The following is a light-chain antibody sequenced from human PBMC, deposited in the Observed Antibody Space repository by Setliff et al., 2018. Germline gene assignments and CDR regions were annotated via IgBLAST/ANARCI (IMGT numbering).Light chain of an antibody. Sequence: QAVVTQEASLTVSPGGTVTLTCGSSTGAVTNSHYPYWFQQKPGQAPRTLIYDTSIRHSWTPARFSGSLLGGKAALTLSGAQPEDEAEYFCSCAYGGFGVFGGGTKVTV. CDR1: TGAVTNSHY. CDR3: SCAYGGFGV. V-gene: IGLV7-46*01. CDR2: DTS. J-gene: IGLJ3*02.